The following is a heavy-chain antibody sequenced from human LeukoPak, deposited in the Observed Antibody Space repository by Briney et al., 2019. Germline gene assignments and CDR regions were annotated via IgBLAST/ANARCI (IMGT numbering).Heavy chain of an antibody. CDR3: ARGPAIHNPRLTGYHYYFDF. J-gene: IGHJ4*02. V-gene: IGHV1-8*01. Sequence: ASATLSFKSSGFTFISYVSNWLRQPTGQGLEWLGFMNPYTGNTGYAQKFQGRVTLTRDTSISATYMELSSLRSEDTAVYYCARGPAIHNPRLTGYHYYFDFWGLGTLVTVSS. D-gene: IGHD3-9*01. CDR1: GFTFISYV. CDR2: MNPYTGNT.